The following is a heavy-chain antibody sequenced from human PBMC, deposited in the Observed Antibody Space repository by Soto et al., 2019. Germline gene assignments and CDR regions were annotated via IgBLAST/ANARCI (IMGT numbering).Heavy chain of an antibody. V-gene: IGHV1-3*01. Sequence: QVQLVQSGAEVKKPGASVKVSCKASGYTFTSYAMHWVRQAPGQRLEWMGWINAGNANTKYSQKFQGRVPFTRDTSASTAYMELSSLRSEDTAVYYCARAPSWDSFDYWGQGTLVTVSS. CDR3: ARAPSWDSFDY. J-gene: IGHJ4*02. CDR1: GYTFTSYA. D-gene: IGHD2-2*01. CDR2: INAGNANT.